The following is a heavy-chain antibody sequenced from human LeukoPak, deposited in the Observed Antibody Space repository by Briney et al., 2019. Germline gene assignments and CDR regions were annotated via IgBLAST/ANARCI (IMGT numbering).Heavy chain of an antibody. Sequence: GGSLRLXCAASGFTFSSYSMNWVRQAPGKGLEWVSSISSSSSYIYYADSVKGRFTISRDNAKNSLYLQMNSLRAEDTAVYYCARGGFGVVIPDYWGQGTLVTVSS. D-gene: IGHD3-3*01. CDR1: GFTFSSYS. CDR2: ISSSSSYI. J-gene: IGHJ4*02. CDR3: ARGGFGVVIPDY. V-gene: IGHV3-21*01.